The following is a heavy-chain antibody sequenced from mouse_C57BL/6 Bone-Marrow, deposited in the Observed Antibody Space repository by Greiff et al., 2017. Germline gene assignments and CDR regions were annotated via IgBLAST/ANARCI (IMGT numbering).Heavy chain of an antibody. J-gene: IGHJ3*01. V-gene: IGHV5-4*01. CDR3: ERDGRLPAWFAY. CDR2: ISDGGSYT. Sequence: EVHLVESGGGLVKPGGSLKLSCAASGFTFSSYAMSWVRQTPEKRLEWVATISDGGSYTYYPDNVKGRFTISRDNAKNNLYLQMSHLKSEDTAMYYGERDGRLPAWFAYWGQGTLVTVSA. D-gene: IGHD2-4*01. CDR1: GFTFSSYA.